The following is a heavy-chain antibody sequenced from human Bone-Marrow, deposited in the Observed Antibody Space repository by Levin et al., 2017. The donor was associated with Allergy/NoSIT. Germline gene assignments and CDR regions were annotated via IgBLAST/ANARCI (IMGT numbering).Heavy chain of an antibody. CDR2: ISYDESNK. D-gene: IGHD6-19*01. J-gene: IGHJ4*02. CDR1: GFDFSSYG. CDR3: ARDHLAVAGDNYFDY. V-gene: IGHV3-30*03. Sequence: PGGSLRLSCVASGFDFSSYGMHWVRQAPGKGLEWVAVISYDESNKFYGDSVEGRFTISRDNSKNTLFLEVDSLRVEDTAVYYCARDHLAVAGDNYFDYWGQGTLVTVSS.